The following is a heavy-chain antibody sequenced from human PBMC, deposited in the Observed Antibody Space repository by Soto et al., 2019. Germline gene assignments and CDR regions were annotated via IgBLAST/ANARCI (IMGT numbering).Heavy chain of an antibody. D-gene: IGHD6-19*01. V-gene: IGHV1-69*01. CDR2: IIPIFGTA. Sequence: QVQLVQSGAEVKKPGSSVKVSCKASGGTFSSYAISWGRQAPGQGLEWMGGIIPIFGTANYAQKFEGRVTITADEATRTANMELSSLRSEDTAVYYCARGAVATGGWFDPWGQGTLVTVSS. J-gene: IGHJ5*02. CDR1: GGTFSSYA. CDR3: ARGAVATGGWFDP.